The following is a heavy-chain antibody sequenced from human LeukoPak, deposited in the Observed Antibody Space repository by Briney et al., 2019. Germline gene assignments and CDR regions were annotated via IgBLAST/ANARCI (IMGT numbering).Heavy chain of an antibody. D-gene: IGHD4-11*01. V-gene: IGHV4-59*12. CDR2: IFYSGST. Sequence: SETLSLTCAVSGTSISSFYWSWIRQPPGKGLEWIGFIFYSGSTNHNPSLQSRVTMSVDTSKNQFSLKLSSVTAADTAVYYCARSRPTVTFDYWGQGTLVTVSS. CDR3: ARSRPTVTFDY. J-gene: IGHJ4*02. CDR1: GTSISSFY.